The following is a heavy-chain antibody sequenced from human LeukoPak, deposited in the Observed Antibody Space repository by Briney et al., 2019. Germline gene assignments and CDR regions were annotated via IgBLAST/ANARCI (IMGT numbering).Heavy chain of an antibody. CDR2: ISSSSSYI. J-gene: IGHJ4*02. CDR1: GFTFSSYS. Sequence: GGSLRLSCAASGFTFSSYSMNWVRQAPGKGLEWVSSISSSSSYIYYADSVKGRFTISRDNSKNTLYLQMNSLRAEDTAVYYCAKDTPNLNYYDSSGYSPFESYWGQGTLVTVSS. D-gene: IGHD3-22*01. V-gene: IGHV3-21*04. CDR3: AKDTPNLNYYDSSGYSPFESY.